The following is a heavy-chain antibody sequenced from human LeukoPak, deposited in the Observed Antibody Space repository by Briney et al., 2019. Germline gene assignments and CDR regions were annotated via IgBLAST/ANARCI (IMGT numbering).Heavy chain of an antibody. Sequence: PSETLSLTCAVYGGSFSGYYWSWIRQPPGKGLEWIGEINHSGSTNYNPSPKSRVTISVDTSKNQFSLKLSSVTAAGTAVYYCARAGSYYYYGMDVWGQGTTVTVSS. CDR2: INHSGST. CDR1: GGSFSGYY. J-gene: IGHJ6*02. V-gene: IGHV4-34*01. D-gene: IGHD3-10*01. CDR3: ARAGSYYYYGMDV.